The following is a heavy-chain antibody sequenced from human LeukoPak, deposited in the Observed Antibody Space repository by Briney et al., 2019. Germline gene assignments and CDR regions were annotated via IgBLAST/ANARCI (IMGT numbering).Heavy chain of an antibody. CDR1: GFNFSNNV. CDR2: ISGSGRST. D-gene: IGHD4-17*01. CDR3: ATVAAMTTVTGGY. Sequence: GGSLRLSCAASGFNFSNNVMSWVRQAPGKGLEWVSTISGSGRSTFYADSVKGRCTISRDNSRTTLYLQMNSLRAEDTAVYYCATVAAMTTVTGGYWGQGTLVTVCS. V-gene: IGHV3-23*01. J-gene: IGHJ4*02.